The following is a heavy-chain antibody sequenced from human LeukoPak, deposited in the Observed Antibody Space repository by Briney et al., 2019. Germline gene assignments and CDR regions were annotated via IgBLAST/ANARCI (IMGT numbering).Heavy chain of an antibody. D-gene: IGHD3-16*02. CDR2: IKQDGSEK. CDR1: GFTFSSYW. V-gene: IGHV3-7*03. J-gene: IGHJ4*02. CDR3: AKDLPRLRLGELSN. Sequence: GGSLRLSCAASGFTFSSYWMSWVRQAPGKELEWVANIKQDGSEKYYVDSVKGRFTISRDNAKNSLYLQMNSLRAEDTAVYYCAKDLPRLRLGELSNWGQGTLVTVSS.